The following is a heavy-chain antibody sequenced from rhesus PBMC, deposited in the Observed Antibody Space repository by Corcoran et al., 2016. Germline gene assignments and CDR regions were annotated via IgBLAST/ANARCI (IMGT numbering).Heavy chain of an antibody. CDR2: IDSKTENT. D-gene: IGHD1-44*01. CDR3: ARGGGNYG. V-gene: IGHV4S12*01. J-gene: IGHJ4*01. Sequence: QVQLQESGPGLVKPSETLSLTCAVSGGSISRSNCWSWIRQPPGKGLEWIGGIDSKTENTNYNPSLKNRVTMSKDTSKNQCSLKLSSVTAADTAVYDCARGGGNYGWGQGVLVTVSS. CDR1: GGSISRSNC.